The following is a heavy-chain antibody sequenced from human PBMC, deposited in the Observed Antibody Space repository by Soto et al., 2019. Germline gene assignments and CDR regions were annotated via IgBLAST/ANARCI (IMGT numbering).Heavy chain of an antibody. V-gene: IGHV4-34*02. CDR3: ASDSGGYYYGMDV. J-gene: IGHJ6*02. CDR2: INHSGRT. D-gene: IGHD2-15*01. Sequence: QVQPQQWGAGLLKPSETLSLTCGVYGGSFSNYYWTWIRQPPGKGLEWIGEINHSGRTNYNPSLQSRFTISLDTYKNQISLKVRSLTAADTAVYYCASDSGGYYYGMDVWGQGTTVTVSS. CDR1: GGSFSNYY.